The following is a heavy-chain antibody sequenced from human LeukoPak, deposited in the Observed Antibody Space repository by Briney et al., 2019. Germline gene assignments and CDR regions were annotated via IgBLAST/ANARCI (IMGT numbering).Heavy chain of an antibody. CDR1: GFTFSSYE. D-gene: IGHD3-10*01. CDR2: ISSSGSTI. J-gene: IGHJ3*02. CDR3: ARGHRLGVRGVITYAFDI. Sequence: GGSLRLSCAASGFTFSSYEMNWLRQAPGKGLEWVSYISSSGSTIYYADSVKGRFTISRDNAKNSLYLQMNSLRAEDTAVYYCARGHRLGVRGVITYAFDIWGQGTMVTVSS. V-gene: IGHV3-48*03.